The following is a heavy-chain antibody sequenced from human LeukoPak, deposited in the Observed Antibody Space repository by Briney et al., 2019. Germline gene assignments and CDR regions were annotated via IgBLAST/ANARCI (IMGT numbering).Heavy chain of an antibody. D-gene: IGHD2-8*02. V-gene: IGHV4-59*08. J-gene: IGHJ4*02. CDR3: AGHHPRNTVDF. Sequence: SETLSLTCTVSGGSISSYYWSWIRQPPGKGLEWIAYISDIGSINYNPSLKSRVTISLDTSKNQFSLKLSSVTAAVTAVYYCAGHHPRNTVDFWGQGTLVTVSS. CDR1: GGSISSYY. CDR2: ISDIGSI.